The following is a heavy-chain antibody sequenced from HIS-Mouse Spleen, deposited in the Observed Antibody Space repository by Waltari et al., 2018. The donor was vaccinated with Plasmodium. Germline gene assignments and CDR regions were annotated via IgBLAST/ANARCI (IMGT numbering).Heavy chain of an antibody. D-gene: IGHD6-6*01. J-gene: IGHJ4*02. CDR1: GYTFTGYY. CDR3: ATKGGSSSDY. Sequence: QVQLVQSGAEVKKPGASVKVSCKASGYTFTGYYLHWVRQAPGQGLEWMGWINPNSGGTNYVQKFQGRVTRTRDTSISTAYMALSRLRSDDTAVYYCATKGGSSSDYWGQGTLVTVSS. V-gene: IGHV1-2*02. CDR2: INPNSGGT.